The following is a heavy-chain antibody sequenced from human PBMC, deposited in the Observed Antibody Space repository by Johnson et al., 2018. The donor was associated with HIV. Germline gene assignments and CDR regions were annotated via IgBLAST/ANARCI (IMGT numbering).Heavy chain of an antibody. CDR3: SRGEPRARRHGCDI. V-gene: IGHV3-30*04. CDR2: MSHDGSNK. D-gene: IGHD3-16*01. Sequence: QVQLVESGGGVVQPGRSLRLSCAAPGFTFSSYAMHWVRQAPGKGLEWVALMSHDGSNKYYTDPVKGRFIIPRDNSKNALSLQLHTLTTEDTAVYYCSRGEPRARRHGCDIWSQGTMVTVSS. CDR1: GFTFSSYA. J-gene: IGHJ3*02.